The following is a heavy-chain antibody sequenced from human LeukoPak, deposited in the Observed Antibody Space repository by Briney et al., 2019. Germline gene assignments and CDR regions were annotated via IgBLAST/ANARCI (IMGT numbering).Heavy chain of an antibody. Sequence: GGSLRLSCAASGFTFSSYGMHWVRQAPGKGLEWVAVISYDGSNKYYADSVKGRFTISGDNSKNTLYLQMNSLRAEDTAVYYCAKDSGRRFGESTHGFDYWGQGTLVTVSS. D-gene: IGHD3-10*01. V-gene: IGHV3-30*18. CDR3: AKDSGRRFGESTHGFDY. CDR2: ISYDGSNK. J-gene: IGHJ4*02. CDR1: GFTFSSYG.